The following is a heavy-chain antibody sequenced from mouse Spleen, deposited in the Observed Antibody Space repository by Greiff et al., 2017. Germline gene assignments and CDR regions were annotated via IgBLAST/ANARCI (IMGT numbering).Heavy chain of an antibody. V-gene: IGHV1-18*01. CDR3: ARGDYGSSPYAMDY. CDR1: GYTFTDYN. CDR2: INPNNGGT. D-gene: IGHD1-1*01. J-gene: IGHJ4*01. Sequence: EVKLQESGPELVKPGASVKIPCKASGYTFTDYNMDWVKQSHGKSLEWIGDINPNNGGTIYNQKFKGKATLTVDKSSSTAYMELRSLTSEDTAVYYCARGDYGSSPYAMDYWGQGTSVTVSS.